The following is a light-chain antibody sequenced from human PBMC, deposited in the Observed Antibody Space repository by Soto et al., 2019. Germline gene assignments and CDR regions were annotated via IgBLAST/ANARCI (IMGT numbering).Light chain of an antibody. CDR2: DAS. Sequence: DIPMTQSPSSLSASVGDRVTITCRASQPISTFLNWYQQSTGKAPRLLIYDASTLHSGVPSRFSGSGSGTHFTLTISSLRPEDVATYYCQHSYNTPWTFGPGTKVEIE. CDR3: QHSYNTPWT. J-gene: IGKJ1*01. CDR1: QPISTF. V-gene: IGKV1-39*01.